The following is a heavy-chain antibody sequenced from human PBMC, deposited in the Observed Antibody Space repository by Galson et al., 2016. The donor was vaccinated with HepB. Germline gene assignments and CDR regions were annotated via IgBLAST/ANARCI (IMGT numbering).Heavy chain of an antibody. J-gene: IGHJ4*02. Sequence: SLRLSCAASGFTFSSYGMNWVRQAPGKGLEWVAVISYDGSKKSYADSAKGRFTISRDNSKNTLYLQMNRLRAEDTAVYYCARDRYSTSRGPIHYWGQGTLVTVSS. CDR1: GFTFSSYG. CDR2: ISYDGSKK. D-gene: IGHD5-12*01. CDR3: ARDRYSTSRGPIHY. V-gene: IGHV3-30*03.